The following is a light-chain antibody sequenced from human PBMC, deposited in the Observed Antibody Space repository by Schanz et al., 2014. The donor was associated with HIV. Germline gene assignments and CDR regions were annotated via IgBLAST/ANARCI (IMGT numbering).Light chain of an antibody. J-gene: IGLJ1*01. CDR2: DVT. V-gene: IGLV2-11*01. CDR3: SSYTSISTPIYV. Sequence: QSALTQPRSVSGSPGRSVTISCTGTSSDVGHYNYVSWYQQHPDKAPRLIIYDVTKRPSGVPDRFSGSKSGNTASLTVSGLQAEDEADYYCSSYTSISTPIYVFGTGTKLTVL. CDR1: SSDVGHYNY.